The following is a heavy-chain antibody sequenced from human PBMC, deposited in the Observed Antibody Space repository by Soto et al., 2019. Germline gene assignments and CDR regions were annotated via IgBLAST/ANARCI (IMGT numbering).Heavy chain of an antibody. CDR2: ISGFNGNT. J-gene: IGHJ4*02. CDR3: ARASAYSTPWSFDN. D-gene: IGHD6-13*01. Sequence: QVQLVQSGAEVKKPGASVRVSCKASGYTFSRYGISWVRQAPGQGLEWMGWISGFNGNTKESEKLQGRVTLTTDTAANTAHMERRGLRSDDTAVYYCARASAYSTPWSFDNWGQGTLVTGSS. CDR1: GYTFSRYG. V-gene: IGHV1-18*01.